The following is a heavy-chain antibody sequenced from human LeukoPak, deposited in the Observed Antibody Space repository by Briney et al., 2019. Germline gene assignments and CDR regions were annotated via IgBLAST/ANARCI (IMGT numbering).Heavy chain of an antibody. V-gene: IGHV3-21*01. CDR1: GFPFSTHS. J-gene: IGHJ4*01. D-gene: IGHD3-22*01. CDR2: ISAGGDFV. Sequence: GASLRLSCAASGFPFSTHSLNWVRQAPGKGLEWVSSISAGGDFVYYGDSVKGRFTMSRDNAKNSLHLQMDSLTAEDTAVYYCVRDKCDSSNYAYFDSWGHGTLVTVSS. CDR3: VRDKCDSSNYAYFDS.